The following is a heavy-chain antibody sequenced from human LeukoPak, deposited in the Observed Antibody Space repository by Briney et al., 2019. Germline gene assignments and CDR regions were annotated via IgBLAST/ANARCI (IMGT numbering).Heavy chain of an antibody. Sequence: GTSVKVSCKASGYTFTSYAMNWVRQAPGQGLEWMGWINTNTGNPTYAQGFTGRFVFSLDTSVSTAYLQISSLKAEDTAVYYCARTPYYYDSSGYRDYWGQGTLVTVSS. D-gene: IGHD3-22*01. CDR1: GYTFTSYA. J-gene: IGHJ4*02. CDR3: ARTPYYYDSSGYRDY. V-gene: IGHV7-4-1*02. CDR2: INTNTGNP.